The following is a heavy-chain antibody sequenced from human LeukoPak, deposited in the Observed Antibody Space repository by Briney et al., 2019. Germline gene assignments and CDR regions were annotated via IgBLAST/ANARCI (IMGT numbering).Heavy chain of an antibody. CDR2: INAGNGNT. Sequence: GASVKVSCKASGYTFTSYAMHWVRQAPGQRLEWMGWINAGNGNTKYSQKFQGRVTITTDTSTSTAYMELRSLRSDDTAVYYCARRTSDYGGNYYYFDYWGQGTLVTVSS. J-gene: IGHJ4*02. CDR3: ARRTSDYGGNYYYFDY. CDR1: GYTFTSYA. D-gene: IGHD4-23*01. V-gene: IGHV1-3*01.